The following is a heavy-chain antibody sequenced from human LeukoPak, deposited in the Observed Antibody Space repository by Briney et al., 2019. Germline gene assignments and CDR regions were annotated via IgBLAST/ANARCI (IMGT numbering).Heavy chain of an antibody. CDR3: ARVRYYGSRSLMFEY. V-gene: IGHV3-7*03. J-gene: IGHJ4*02. CDR2: IKQDGSDK. CDR1: GFTFSDYW. Sequence: PGGSLRLSCAASGFTFSDYWMTWVRQAPGKGLEWVANIKQDGSDKYYLDAVKGRFTISKDITKNSLYLQMNSLRAGDTAVYYCARVRYYGSRSLMFEYWGQGTLVSVSS. D-gene: IGHD3-10*01.